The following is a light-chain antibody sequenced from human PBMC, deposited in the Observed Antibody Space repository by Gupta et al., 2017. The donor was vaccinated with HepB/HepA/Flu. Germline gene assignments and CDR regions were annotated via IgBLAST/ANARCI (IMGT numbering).Light chain of an antibody. V-gene: IGLV1-44*01. CDR2: QND. Sequence: QSLLTQPPSASGTPGQMVTISCSGSTSNIGVNTVNWYQNLPGSATKRRSEQNDQRPVGVTDRLAAYKAGTSDYRAIRGLQSGYEAEDDGEDWPDNVDARGFGGGTRMTVL. J-gene: IGLJ2*01. CDR3: EDWPDNVDARG. CDR1: TSNIGVNT.